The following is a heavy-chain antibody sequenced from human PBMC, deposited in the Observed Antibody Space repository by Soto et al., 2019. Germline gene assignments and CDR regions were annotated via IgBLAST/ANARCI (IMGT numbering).Heavy chain of an antibody. CDR1: GGSISSDANF. V-gene: IGHV4-31*03. CDR2: ISYTGRT. D-gene: IGHD6-6*01. CDR3: ARCSFSSRSSWFAP. J-gene: IGHJ5*02. Sequence: SETLSLTCTVSGGSISSDANFWSWIRQLPGRGLEWIGYISYTGRTYYTPSLNSRLTISLDTSKNLFSLRLSAVTAADTAVYFCARCSFSSRSSWFAPWGQGTLVTGSS.